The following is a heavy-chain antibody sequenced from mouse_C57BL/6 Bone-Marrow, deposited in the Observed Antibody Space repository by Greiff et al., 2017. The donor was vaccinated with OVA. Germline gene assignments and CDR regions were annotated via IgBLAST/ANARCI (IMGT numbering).Heavy chain of an antibody. D-gene: IGHD2-2*01. J-gene: IGHJ1*03. CDR1: GFTFSDYG. V-gene: IGHV5-17*01. CDR2: ISSGSSTI. Sequence: EVKLMESGGGLVKPGGSLKLSCAASGFTFSDYGMHWVRQAPEKGLEWVAYISSGSSTIYYAATVKGRFTIFRDNAKNTLYLQMTSLRSEDPAMYYGARREVWLRQYWYFDVWGTGTTVTVSS. CDR3: ARREVWLRQYWYFDV.